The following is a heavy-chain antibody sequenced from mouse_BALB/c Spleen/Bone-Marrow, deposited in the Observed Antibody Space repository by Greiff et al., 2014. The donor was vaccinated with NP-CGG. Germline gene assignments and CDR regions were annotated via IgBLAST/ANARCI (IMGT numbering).Heavy chain of an antibody. CDR1: GDSITRGY. CDR3: ATGYYFDY. D-gene: IGHD4-1*01. CDR2: ITYSANT. V-gene: IGHV3-8*02. Sequence: EVKVEESGPSLVKPSQTLSLTCSVTGDSITRGYWNWIRKFPGNKLEYMGYITYSANTYYNPSLKSRLSITRDTSKNQYYLQLDSVTTEETATYYCATGYYFDYWGQGTTLTVSS. J-gene: IGHJ2*01.